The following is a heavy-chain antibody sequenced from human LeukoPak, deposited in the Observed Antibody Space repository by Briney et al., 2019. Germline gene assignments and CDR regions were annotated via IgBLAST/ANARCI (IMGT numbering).Heavy chain of an antibody. D-gene: IGHD3-10*01. J-gene: IGHJ6*03. Sequence: SGTLSLTCAVSGGSISSSNWWSWVRQPPGKGLEWIGEIYHSGSTNYNPSLKSRVTISVDTSKNQFSLKLSSVTAADTAVYYCARSRMVRGRSYLLSRAGRRYYMDVWGKGTTVTVSS. CDR2: IYHSGST. CDR3: ARSRMVRGRSYLLSRAGRRYYMDV. CDR1: GGSISSSNW. V-gene: IGHV4-4*02.